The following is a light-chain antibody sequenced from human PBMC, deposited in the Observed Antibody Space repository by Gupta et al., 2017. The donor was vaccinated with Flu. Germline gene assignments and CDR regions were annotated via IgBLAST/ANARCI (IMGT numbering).Light chain of an antibody. V-gene: IGLV1-44*01. CDR2: NDS. Sequence: SVLTQPPSASGTPGQRVTISCSGSSSIIGRNTVHWYQQLTGTAPNLLMYNDSQRLSGVPARFSGSKYGTTASVAISGVQAEDGADYYCAAGDASMGGRVFGGGTRLTGL. CDR1: SSIIGRNT. J-gene: IGLJ2*01. CDR3: AAGDASMGGRV.